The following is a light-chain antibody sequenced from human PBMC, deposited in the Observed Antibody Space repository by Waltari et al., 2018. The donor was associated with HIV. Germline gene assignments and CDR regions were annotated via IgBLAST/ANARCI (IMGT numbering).Light chain of an antibody. CDR2: DGT. CDR1: NRDAGGYNY. Sequence: QSALTQPRSVSGSPGQTVTIYCTGTNRDAGGYNYVSWYQHHPNKGPKHLIYDGTKRPSGVPDRFSGSKSGNTASLTISGLQAEDEADYYCCSYADTYFVVFGGRTTLTVL. V-gene: IGLV2-11*01. J-gene: IGLJ2*01. CDR3: CSYADTYFVV.